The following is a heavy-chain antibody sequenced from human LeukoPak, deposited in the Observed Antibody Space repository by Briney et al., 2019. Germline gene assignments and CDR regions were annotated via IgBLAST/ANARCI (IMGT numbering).Heavy chain of an antibody. Sequence: PGGSLRLSCAASGFTFSNSAMSWVRQAPGKGLEWVSTLSGSGITTYYADSVKGRFTNSRDNSKNTLYLQMNSLRAEDTAVYYCAKGIYSSGWSYFDYWGHGTLVTVSS. CDR2: LSGSGITT. V-gene: IGHV3-23*01. CDR1: GFTFSNSA. J-gene: IGHJ4*01. CDR3: AKGIYSSGWSYFDY. D-gene: IGHD6-19*01.